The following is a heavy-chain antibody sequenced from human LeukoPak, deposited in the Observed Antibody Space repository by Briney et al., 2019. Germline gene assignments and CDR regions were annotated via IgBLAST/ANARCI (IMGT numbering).Heavy chain of an antibody. CDR1: GVSLSGYY. D-gene: IGHD3-10*01. V-gene: IGHV4-34*01. Sequence: PSETLSLTCAVSGVSLSGYYWSWIRQSPGKGLEWIGTIHYTGATYYNPSLKGRLTMFVDRSKNQFSLKMRSLTAADAALYFCARHSNDYGSGGYSEPFDVWGQGSLVVVSS. J-gene: IGHJ4*02. CDR3: ARHSNDYGSGGYSEPFDV. CDR2: IHYTGAT.